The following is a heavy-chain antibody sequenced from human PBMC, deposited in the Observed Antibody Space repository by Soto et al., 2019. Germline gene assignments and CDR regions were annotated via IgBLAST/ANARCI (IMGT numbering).Heavy chain of an antibody. Sequence: LRLSCAASGFTFSSYSMNWVRQAPGKGLEWVSSISSSSSYIYYADSVKGRFTISRDNAKNSLYLQMNSLRAEDTAVYYCGIVVVPAAMEGNWFDPWGQGTLVTVSS. CDR1: GFTFSSYS. CDR3: GIVVVPAAMEGNWFDP. V-gene: IGHV3-21*01. D-gene: IGHD2-2*01. CDR2: ISSSSSYI. J-gene: IGHJ5*02.